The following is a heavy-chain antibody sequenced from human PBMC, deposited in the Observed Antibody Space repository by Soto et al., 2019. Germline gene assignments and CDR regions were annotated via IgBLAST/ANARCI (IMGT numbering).Heavy chain of an antibody. D-gene: IGHD3-22*01. V-gene: IGHV4-31*11. CDR3: ARSDSSGKTRYYFDH. CDR2: IYSTEST. J-gene: IGHJ4*02. CDR1: GGSVRRGSYF. Sequence: SLMLAVSGGSVRRGSYFCTWVRGHPGKGLEWIGYIYSTESTNYNPSLKSRLSISVDMSASQFSLKLTSVTVADAAVYYCARSDSSGKTRYYFDHWGQGTLVTVSS.